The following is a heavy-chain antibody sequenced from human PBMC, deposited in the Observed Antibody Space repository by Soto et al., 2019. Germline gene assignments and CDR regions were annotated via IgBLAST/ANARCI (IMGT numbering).Heavy chain of an antibody. CDR1: GGSISSGGYY. J-gene: IGHJ6*02. D-gene: IGHD2-21*01. CDR2: ISHSGNT. V-gene: IGHV4-30-4*01. Sequence: PSETLSLTCTVSGGSISSGGYYWTWIRQPPGKGLEWIGYISHSGNTYYNSSLKSRLTMSLDTSKNQFSLSLSSVTAADTAVYYCGSYYCGGFNYYGMDVWGQGTTVTVSS. CDR3: GSYYCGGFNYYGMDV.